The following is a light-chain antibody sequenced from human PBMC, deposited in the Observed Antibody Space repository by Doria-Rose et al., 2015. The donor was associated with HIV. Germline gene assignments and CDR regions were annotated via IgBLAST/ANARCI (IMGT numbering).Light chain of an antibody. CDR3: HQYGTSWT. J-gene: IGKJ1*01. V-gene: IGKV3-20*01. CDR2: DGS. Sequence: EIVLTQPPGTLSLSPGERATLSCRASQSFSSNYLDWYQQKPGQAPSLLIYDGSTRATGIPDRFSASGSGTDFTLTINRLEPEDFALYYCHQYGTSWTFGQGTKVEI. CDR1: QSFSSNY.